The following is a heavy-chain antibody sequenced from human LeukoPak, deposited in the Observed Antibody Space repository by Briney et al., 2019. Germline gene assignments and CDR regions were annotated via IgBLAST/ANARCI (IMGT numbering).Heavy chain of an antibody. CDR3: ARVVAVAGTFPDS. Sequence: SETLSLTCIVSGASISNRSHYWGWIRQPPGKGLEWIGNIYYTGTTYYAPSLKSRVTISIDTSKSQFSLKVSSVTAADTAVYYCARVVAVAGTFPDSWGQGTLVTVSS. V-gene: IGHV4-39*07. J-gene: IGHJ4*02. D-gene: IGHD6-19*01. CDR1: GASISNRSHY. CDR2: IYYTGTT.